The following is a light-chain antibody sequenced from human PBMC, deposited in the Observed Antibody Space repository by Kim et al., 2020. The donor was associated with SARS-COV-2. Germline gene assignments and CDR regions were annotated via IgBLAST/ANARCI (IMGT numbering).Light chain of an antibody. V-gene: IGLV3-19*01. CDR2: GKN. J-gene: IGLJ3*02. CDR1: SLRTNY. Sequence: ALGQTVRITCQGDSLRTNYASWYQQKPGQAPVLVTYGKNNRPSGIPDRFSGSSSGNTASLTMTGAQAEDEADYYCNSRDSSGNHWVFGGGTQLTVL. CDR3: NSRDSSGNHWV.